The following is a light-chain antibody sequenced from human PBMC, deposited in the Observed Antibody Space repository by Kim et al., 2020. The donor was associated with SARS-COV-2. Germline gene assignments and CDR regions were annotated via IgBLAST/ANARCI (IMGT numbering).Light chain of an antibody. CDR3: AAWDDSLNGRV. CDR2: SNN. V-gene: IGLV1-44*01. J-gene: IGLJ3*02. CDR1: SSNIGSNT. Sequence: GQRVTISCSGSSSNIGSNTVNWYQPLPGTAPKLLIYSNNQRPSGVPDRFSGSKSGTPASLAISGLQSEDEADYYCAAWDDSLNGRVFGGGTKLTVL.